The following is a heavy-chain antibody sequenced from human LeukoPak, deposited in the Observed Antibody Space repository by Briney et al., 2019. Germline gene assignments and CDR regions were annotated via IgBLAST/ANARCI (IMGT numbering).Heavy chain of an antibody. D-gene: IGHD6-13*01. J-gene: IGHJ4*02. CDR3: AKEVRWYFGY. V-gene: IGHV3-30*18. CDR2: ISYDGSNK. Sequence: GGSLRLSCAASGFTFSSYGMHWVRQAPGKGLEWVAVISYDGSNKYYADSVKDRFTISRDNSKNTLYLQMNSLRAEDTAVYYCAKEVRWYFGYWGQGTLVTVSS. CDR1: GFTFSSYG.